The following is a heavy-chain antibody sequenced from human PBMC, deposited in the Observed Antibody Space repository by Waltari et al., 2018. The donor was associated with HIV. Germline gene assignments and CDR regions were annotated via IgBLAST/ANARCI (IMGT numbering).Heavy chain of an antibody. CDR1: GYTFNSYS. CDR2: INAGNGNT. J-gene: IGHJ6*02. V-gene: IGHV1-3*01. CDR3: AREKNIPEKYHGMDV. Sequence: QVQLVQSGAEVKKPGASVKVSCKASGYTFNSYSMLWVRQAPGRRFEWMGWINAGNGNTKDSQKMQGRVTITRDTSASTAYMELTSLRSEDTAVYYCAREKNIPEKYHGMDVWGQGTTVTVSS.